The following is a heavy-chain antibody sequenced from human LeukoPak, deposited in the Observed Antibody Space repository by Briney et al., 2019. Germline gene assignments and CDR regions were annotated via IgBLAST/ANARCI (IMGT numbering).Heavy chain of an antibody. CDR2: ISYTGST. D-gene: IGHD1-26*01. V-gene: IGHV4-59*01. CDR1: GGSISPYF. Sequence: PSETLSLTCTVSGGSISPYFWSWMRQTPGKGLEWIGYISYTGSTNYNPALKSRVTISVDTSKNQFSLQLTSVTAADTAVYYCARNYHRGGTNFDPWGQGNPGTVSS. J-gene: IGHJ5*01. CDR3: ARNYHRGGTNFDP.